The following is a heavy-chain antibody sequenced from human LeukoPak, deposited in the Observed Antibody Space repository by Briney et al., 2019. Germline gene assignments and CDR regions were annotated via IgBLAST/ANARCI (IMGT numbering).Heavy chain of an antibody. CDR2: ISYSGCT. V-gene: IGHV4-39*01. D-gene: IGHD5-12*01. CDR3: ARHSYSGYDLGY. J-gene: IGHJ4*02. CDR1: VGSISSTGYY. Sequence: SETLSLTCTVSVGSISSTGYYCGCIRQPRSKGLESIGSISYSGCTYYNPSLKSRVTISVDTSKNQFSLKLSSVTAADTAVYYCARHSYSGYDLGYWGQGTLVTVSS.